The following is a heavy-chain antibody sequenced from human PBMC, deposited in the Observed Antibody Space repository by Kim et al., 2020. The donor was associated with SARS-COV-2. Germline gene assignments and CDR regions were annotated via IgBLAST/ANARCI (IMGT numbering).Heavy chain of an antibody. J-gene: IGHJ4*02. CDR3: ARGGYSGYTRKEFDY. CDR1: GGSFSGYY. V-gene: IGHV4-34*01. CDR2: INHSGST. D-gene: IGHD5-12*01. Sequence: SETLSLTCAVYGGSFSGYYWSWIRQPPGKGLEWIGEINHSGSTNYNPSLKSRVTISVDTSKNQFSLKLSSVTAADTAVYYCARGGYSGYTRKEFDYWGQGTLVTVSS.